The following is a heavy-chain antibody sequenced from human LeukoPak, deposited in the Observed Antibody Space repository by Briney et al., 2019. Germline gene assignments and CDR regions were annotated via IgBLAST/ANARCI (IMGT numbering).Heavy chain of an antibody. CDR2: IYSGGTT. CDR3: ARDRRDGYCLGH. J-gene: IGHJ4*02. V-gene: IGHV3-66*01. CDR1: GFTVSSSY. D-gene: IGHD5-24*01. Sequence: GGSLRLSCTGSGFTVSSSYMSLVRQTPGKGLEWVSGIYSGGTTYYADSVKGRVTISRDSSKNTLYLQMNSLRAEDTAVYYCARDRRDGYCLGHWGQGTLVTVSS.